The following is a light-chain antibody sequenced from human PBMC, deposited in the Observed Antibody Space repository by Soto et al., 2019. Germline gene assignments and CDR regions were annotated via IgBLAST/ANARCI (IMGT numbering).Light chain of an antibody. CDR1: XSXXXXDYD. CDR2: GNI. V-gene: IGLV1-40*01. J-gene: IGLJ1*01. Sequence: QAVVTQPPXVSGAXXXXXXXXXTGSXSXXXXDYDLHCYQQRPGTDPQLLIFGNINRPSGVPDRLSASKSGTSASLAITGLQAEDEGDYYCQSYDSALSARYVFGTGTKVTVL. CDR3: QSYDSALSARYV.